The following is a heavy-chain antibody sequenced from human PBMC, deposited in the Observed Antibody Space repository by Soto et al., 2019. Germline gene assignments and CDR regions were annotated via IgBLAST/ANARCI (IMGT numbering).Heavy chain of an antibody. CDR3: AKGSPEGYYDSIGYRVHYYYYGMDV. D-gene: IGHD3-22*01. CDR1: GFTFSSYA. J-gene: IGHJ6*02. V-gene: IGHV3-23*01. Sequence: PGGSLRLSCAASGFTFSSYAMSWVRQAPGKGLEWVSAISGSGGSTYYADSVKGRFTISRDNSKNTLYLQMNSLRAEDTAVYYCAKGSPEGYYDSIGYRVHYYYYGMDVCGQGTTVTVSS. CDR2: ISGSGGST.